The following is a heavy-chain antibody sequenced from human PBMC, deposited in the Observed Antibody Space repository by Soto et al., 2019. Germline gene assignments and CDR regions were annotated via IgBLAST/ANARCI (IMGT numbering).Heavy chain of an antibody. CDR1: GFTFSSYG. V-gene: IGHV3-33*01. J-gene: IGHJ4*02. CDR3: ARSTGSHTYLDC. Sequence: VQLVESGGGVVQPGRSLRLSCAASGFTFSSYGMHWVRQAPGKGLEWVAVIWSDGNKKYYADSVKGRFTISRDNSKNTLYLQMDSLRDEDTAVYYCARSTGSHTYLDCWGQGTLVTVSS. CDR2: IWSDGNKK.